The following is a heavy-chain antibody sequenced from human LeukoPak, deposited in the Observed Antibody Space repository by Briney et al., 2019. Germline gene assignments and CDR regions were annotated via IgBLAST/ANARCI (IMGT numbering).Heavy chain of an antibody. Sequence: PGGSLRLSCAASGFTFSSYWMTWVRQAPGKGLEWVASINQDGSEKYYVDSVKGRFTISRDNTKNLVYLQINSLRAEDTVVHYCAREGGSSGWYDAFHIWGQGTMVTVSS. D-gene: IGHD6-19*01. CDR3: AREGGSSGWYDAFHI. CDR2: INQDGSEK. J-gene: IGHJ3*02. CDR1: GFTFSSYW. V-gene: IGHV3-7*01.